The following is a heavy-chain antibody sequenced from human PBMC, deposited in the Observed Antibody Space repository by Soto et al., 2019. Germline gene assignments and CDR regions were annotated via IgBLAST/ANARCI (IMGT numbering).Heavy chain of an antibody. CDR1: SGSVLSPNSY. CDR3: ARGSCTGGACEGAVDV. V-gene: IGHV4-39*01. Sequence: QMQLQESGPGLVKPAETLSLTCTVSSGSVLSPNSYWSWIRRAPGKELEWLGNIDDSRSTYYIPSLESGLVRSADKCKNQFSLRLTSVTVADRAVYYCARGSCTGGACEGAVDVGGRGTTVTVYS. CDR2: IDDSRST. J-gene: IGHJ6*02. D-gene: IGHD2-8*02.